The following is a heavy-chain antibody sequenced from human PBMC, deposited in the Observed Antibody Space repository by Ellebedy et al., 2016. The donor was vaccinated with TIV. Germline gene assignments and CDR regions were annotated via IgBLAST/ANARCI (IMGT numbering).Heavy chain of an antibody. J-gene: IGHJ6*02. D-gene: IGHD3-9*01. CDR2: IYPGDSDT. CDR1: GYSFTSYW. V-gene: IGHV5-51*01. Sequence: GESLKISCKGSGYSFTSYWIGWVRQMPGKGLEWMGIIYPGDSDTRYSPSFQGQVTISADKSISTAYLQWSSLKASDTAMYYCARQFDVGRNYYYYGMDVWGQGTTVTVSS. CDR3: ARQFDVGRNYYYYGMDV.